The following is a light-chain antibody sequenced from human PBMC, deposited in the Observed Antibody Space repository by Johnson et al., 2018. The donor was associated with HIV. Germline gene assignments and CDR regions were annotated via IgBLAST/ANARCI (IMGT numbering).Light chain of an antibody. Sequence: QSVLTQPPSVSAAPGQKVTISCSGSSSDMGNYAVSWYQQLPGTAPKLLIYENNKRPSGIPDRLSGSKSATSATLGITGLQTGDEADYYCGTWDSSLSAYVFGTGTKVTVL. V-gene: IGLV1-51*02. J-gene: IGLJ1*01. CDR2: ENN. CDR1: SSDMGNYA. CDR3: GTWDSSLSAYV.